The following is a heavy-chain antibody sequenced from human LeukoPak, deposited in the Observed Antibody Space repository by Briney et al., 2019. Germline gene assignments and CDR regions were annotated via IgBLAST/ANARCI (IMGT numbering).Heavy chain of an antibody. V-gene: IGHV3-48*03. CDR1: GFTFSSYE. CDR3: ARESRSSGWDYFDY. CDR2: ISSSGSTI. D-gene: IGHD6-19*01. J-gene: IGHJ4*02. Sequence: GGSLRLSCAASGFTFSSYEMNWVRHAPGKGLEWVSYISSSGSTIYYADSVKGRFTISRDNAENSLYLQMNSLRAEDTAVYYCARESRSSGWDYFDYWGQGTPVTVSS.